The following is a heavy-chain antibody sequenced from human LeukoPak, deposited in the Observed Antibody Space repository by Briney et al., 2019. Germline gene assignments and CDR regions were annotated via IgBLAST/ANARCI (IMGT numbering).Heavy chain of an antibody. Sequence: GGSLRLSCAASGFTFSSYAMSWVRQAPGKGLEWVSAISGSGGSTYYADSVKGRFTISRDNSKNTLYLQMNSLRAEDTAVYFCAKQSAGSAAWYSLHYDFWGQGTLVTVSS. CDR2: ISGSGGST. CDR1: GFTFSSYA. V-gene: IGHV3-23*01. J-gene: IGHJ4*02. D-gene: IGHD6-13*01. CDR3: AKQSAGSAAWYSLHYDF.